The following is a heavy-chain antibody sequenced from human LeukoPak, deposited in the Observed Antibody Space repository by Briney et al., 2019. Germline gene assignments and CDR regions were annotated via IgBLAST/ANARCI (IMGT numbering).Heavy chain of an antibody. CDR1: GNTFTTYD. V-gene: IGHV1-8*01. D-gene: IGHD5-24*01. J-gene: IGHJ4*02. Sequence: ASVKASCKASGNTFTTYDINWVRQATRQGLEWMGWMNPNSDNTGYAQRFQGRVTMTRNTSISTAYMELSSLRSEDTAVYYCARGRRRDGYYFDYWGQGTLVTVSS. CDR2: MNPNSDNT. CDR3: ARGRRRDGYYFDY.